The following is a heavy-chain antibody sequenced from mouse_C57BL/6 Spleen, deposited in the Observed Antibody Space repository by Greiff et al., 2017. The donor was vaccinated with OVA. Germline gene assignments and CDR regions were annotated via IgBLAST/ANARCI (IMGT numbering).Heavy chain of an antibody. V-gene: IGHV5-6*01. J-gene: IGHJ4*01. Sequence: VQLQQSGGDLVKPGGSLKLSCAASGFTFSSYGMSWVRQTPDKRLEWVATISSGGSYTYYPDSVKGRFTISRDNAKNTLYLQMSSLKSEDTAMYYCARRDGAKGDAMDYWGQGTSVTVSS. CDR2: ISSGGSYT. CDR3: ARRDGAKGDAMDY. D-gene: IGHD1-3*01. CDR1: GFTFSSYG.